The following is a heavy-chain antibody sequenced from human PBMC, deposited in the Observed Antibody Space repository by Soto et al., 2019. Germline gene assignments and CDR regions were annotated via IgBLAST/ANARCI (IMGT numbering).Heavy chain of an antibody. V-gene: IGHV4-31*03. CDR3: ARGPKNLGGSFYYGMDV. CDR2: IYYSGST. CDR1: GGSIRSDGFY. Sequence: QVQLQESGPGLVKPSQTLSLTCTVSGGSIRSDGFYWTWVRHLPGKGLAWVGFIYYSGSTYYNPSLKSRITISMDSSSNQFFLSLTSVTAADMAVYYCARGPKNLGGSFYYGMDVWGQGTTVTVSS. J-gene: IGHJ6*02.